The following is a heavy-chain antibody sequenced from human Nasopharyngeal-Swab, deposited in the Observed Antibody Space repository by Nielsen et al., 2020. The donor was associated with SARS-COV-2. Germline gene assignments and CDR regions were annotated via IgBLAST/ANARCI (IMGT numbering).Heavy chain of an antibody. CDR2: ISYDGSNK. CDR3: AKDGRVDIVATGYYYYYYMDV. D-gene: IGHD5-12*01. CDR1: GFTFSSYG. V-gene: IGHV3-30*18. J-gene: IGHJ6*03. Sequence: GESLKISCAASGFTFSSYGMHWVRQAPGKGLEWVAVISYDGSNKYYADSVKGRFTISRDNSKNTLYLQMNSLRAEDTAVYYCAKDGRVDIVATGYYYYYYMDVWGKGTTVTSP.